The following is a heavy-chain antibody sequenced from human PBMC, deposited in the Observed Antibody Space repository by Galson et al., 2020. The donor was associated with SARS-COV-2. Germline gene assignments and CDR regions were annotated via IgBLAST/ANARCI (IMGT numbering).Heavy chain of an antibody. V-gene: IGHV4-30-2*01. Sequence: SETLSLTCAVSGTSISSGSYSWNWIRQPPWKGLEWVGYISHSGDTYYNPSLKSRVTISGDRSKNQFSLRLSSVTAADTAVYYCARLHYGEDALEAWDVWSPGTRVTVAS. CDR1: GTSISSGSYS. CDR3: ARLHYGEDALEAWDV. D-gene: IGHD4-17*01. CDR2: ISHSGDT. J-gene: IGHJ3*01.